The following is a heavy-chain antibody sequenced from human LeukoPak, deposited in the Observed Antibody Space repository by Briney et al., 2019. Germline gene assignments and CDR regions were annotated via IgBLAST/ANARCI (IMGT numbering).Heavy chain of an antibody. CDR1: GFTFSSYS. CDR3: ASDNYDPGAFDI. J-gene: IGHJ3*02. D-gene: IGHD3-22*01. Sequence: GGSLRLSCAASGFTFSSYSMNWVRQAPGKGLEWVSSISSSSSYIYYADSVKGRFTISRDNAKNSLYLQMNSLRAEDTAVYYCASDNYDPGAFDIWGQGTMVTVSS. V-gene: IGHV3-21*01. CDR2: ISSSSSYI.